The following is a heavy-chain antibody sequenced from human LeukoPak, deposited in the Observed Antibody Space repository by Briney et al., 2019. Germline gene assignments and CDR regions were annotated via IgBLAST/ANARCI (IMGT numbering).Heavy chain of an antibody. V-gene: IGHV3-23*01. CDR1: GFTFSSYF. CDR2: ISGSGSDT. CDR3: AKSYSGATRHCGY. D-gene: IGHD1-26*01. J-gene: IGHJ4*02. Sequence: GGSLRLSCAASGFTFSSYFMNWVRQAPGRGLEWVSSISGSGSDTYNADSVKGRFTISKDNSRNTLYLQMNSLRAEDTAVYYCAKSYSGATRHCGYWGQGTLVTVSS.